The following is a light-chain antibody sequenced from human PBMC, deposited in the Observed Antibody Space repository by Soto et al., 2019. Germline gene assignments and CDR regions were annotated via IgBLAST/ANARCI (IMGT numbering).Light chain of an antibody. CDR1: QSVSSK. J-gene: IGKJ4*01. Sequence: IVMTQSPATLSVSPGERATLSCRASQSVSSKLAWYQQKPGQAPRLLIYGASTRATGIPTRFSGSGSGTEFTLTISSLQSEDFAVYSCQQYNSWPLTFGAGTKVEIK. CDR2: GAS. V-gene: IGKV3-15*01. CDR3: QQYNSWPLT.